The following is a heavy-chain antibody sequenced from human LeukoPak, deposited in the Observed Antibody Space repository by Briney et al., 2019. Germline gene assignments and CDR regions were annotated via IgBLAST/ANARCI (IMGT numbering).Heavy chain of an antibody. CDR1: GGSISSGGYY. CDR2: IYYSGST. D-gene: IGHD5-18*01. J-gene: IGHJ5*02. Sequence: SQTLSLTCTVPGGSISSGGYYWSWIRQHPGKGLEWIGYIYYSGSTYYNPSLKSRVTISVDTSKNQFSLKLSSVTAADTAVYYCARDYRLPNYNWFDPWGQGTLVTVSS. CDR3: ARDYRLPNYNWFDP. V-gene: IGHV4-31*03.